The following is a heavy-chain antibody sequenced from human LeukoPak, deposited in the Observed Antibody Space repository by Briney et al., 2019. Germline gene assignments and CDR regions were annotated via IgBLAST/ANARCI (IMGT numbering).Heavy chain of an antibody. Sequence: GGSLRLSCATAGFTFSTFGIHWVRQTPGKGLEWAAAIQSDGSKQYYGDSVKGRFTISRDSSKDTVYLQMNSLRDEDTAVYYCARDVDTSSHSSQLDPWGQGTLVTVSS. CDR1: GFTFSTFG. V-gene: IGHV3-33*01. CDR3: ARDVDTSSHSSQLDP. J-gene: IGHJ5*02. D-gene: IGHD5-18*01. CDR2: IQSDGSKQ.